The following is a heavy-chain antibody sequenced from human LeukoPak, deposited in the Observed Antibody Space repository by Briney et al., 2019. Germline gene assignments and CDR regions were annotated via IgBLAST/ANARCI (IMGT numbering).Heavy chain of an antibody. V-gene: IGHV1-2*02. CDR3: ARGGRSGYSSNNNWFDP. D-gene: IGHD6-13*01. CDR1: GYTFTGYY. J-gene: IGHJ5*02. Sequence: ASVKVSCKASGYTFTGYYMHWVRQAPGQGLEWMGWINPNSGGTNYAQKFQGRVTMTRDTSISTAYMELSRLRSDDTAVYYCARGGRSGYSSNNNWFDPWGQGTLVTVSS. CDR2: INPNSGGT.